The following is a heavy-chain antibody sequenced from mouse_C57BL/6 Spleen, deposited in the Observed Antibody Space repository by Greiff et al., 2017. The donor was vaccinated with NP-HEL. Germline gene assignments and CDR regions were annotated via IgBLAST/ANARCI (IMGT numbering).Heavy chain of an antibody. CDR2: IYPGDGDT. V-gene: IGHV1-80*01. Sequence: VQLQQSGAELVKPGASVKISCKASGYAFSSYWMNWVKQRPGKGLEWIGQIYPGDGDTNYNGKFKGKATLTADKSSSTAYMQLSSLTSEDSAVYFCARGPYYYGSSPYAMDYWGQGTSVTVSS. CDR1: GYAFSSYW. D-gene: IGHD1-1*01. CDR3: ARGPYYYGSSPYAMDY. J-gene: IGHJ4*01.